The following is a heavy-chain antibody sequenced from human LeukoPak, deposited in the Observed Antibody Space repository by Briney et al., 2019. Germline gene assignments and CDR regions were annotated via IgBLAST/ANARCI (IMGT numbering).Heavy chain of an antibody. CDR1: GGSISSYY. CDR2: FYYSGNT. D-gene: IGHD6-13*01. CDR3: ARESAAGPFDY. J-gene: IGHJ4*02. Sequence: SETLSLTCTVSGGSISSYYWSWIRQPPGKGLEWIGYFYYSGNTNYNPSLKSRVTISVDTSKNQFSLKLTSLTAADTAVYYCARESAAGPFDYWGQGTLVTVSS. V-gene: IGHV4-59*01.